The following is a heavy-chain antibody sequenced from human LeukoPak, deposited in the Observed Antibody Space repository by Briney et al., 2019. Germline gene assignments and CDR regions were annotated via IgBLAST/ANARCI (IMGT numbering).Heavy chain of an antibody. CDR3: AKDLRDGRKYYYYGMDV. J-gene: IGHJ6*02. V-gene: IGHV3-9*01. Sequence: GGSLRLSCAASGFTFDDYAMHWVRQAPGKGLEWVSGISWNRGSIGYADSVKGRFTISRDNAKNSLYLQMNSLRAEDTALYYCAKDLRDGRKYYYYGMDVWGQGTTVTVSS. CDR1: GFTFDDYA. CDR2: ISWNRGSI. D-gene: IGHD1-14*01.